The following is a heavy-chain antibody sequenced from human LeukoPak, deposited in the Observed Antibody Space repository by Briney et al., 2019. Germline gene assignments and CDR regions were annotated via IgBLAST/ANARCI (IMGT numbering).Heavy chain of an antibody. CDR3: ARDSGGATLDY. CDR2: INPSGGST. V-gene: IGHV1-46*01. D-gene: IGHD1-26*01. J-gene: IGHJ4*02. CDR1: GYTFTSYY. Sequence: ASVKVSCKASGYTFTSYYMHWVRQAPGQGLEWMGIINPSGGSTSYAQEFQGRVTMTRDTSTSTVYMELSSLRSEDTAVYYCARDSGGATLDYWGQGTLVTVSS.